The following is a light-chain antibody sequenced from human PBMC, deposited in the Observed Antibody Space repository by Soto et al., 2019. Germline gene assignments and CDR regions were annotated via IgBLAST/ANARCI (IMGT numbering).Light chain of an antibody. J-gene: IGKJ1*01. CDR3: QQYNSYS. CDR1: KSISSW. V-gene: IGKV1-5*02. CDR2: DAS. Sequence: DKSTIICRASKSISSWLAWYQQKQGKGPQILIYDASGLDSGVPSRFSGSGSGTEFTLTISSLQPDDFATYYCQQYNSYSFGQGTKVDI.